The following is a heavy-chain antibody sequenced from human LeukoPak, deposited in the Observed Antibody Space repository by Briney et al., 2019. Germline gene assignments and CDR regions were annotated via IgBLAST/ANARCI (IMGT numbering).Heavy chain of an antibody. CDR1: GFTFDDYA. V-gene: IGHV3-9*01. Sequence: LSGGSLRLSCAASGFTFDDYAMHWVRQVPGKGLEWVSGISWNSGSIGYADSVKGRFTISRDNAKNSLYLQMNSLRAEDTALYYCAKDLGDGYYNYYGMDVWGQGTTVTVSS. J-gene: IGHJ6*02. CDR3: AKDLGDGYYNYYGMDV. CDR2: ISWNSGSI. D-gene: IGHD5-24*01.